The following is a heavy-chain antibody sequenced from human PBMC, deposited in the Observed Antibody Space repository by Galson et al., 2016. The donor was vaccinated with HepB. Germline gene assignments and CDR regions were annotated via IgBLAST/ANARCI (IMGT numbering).Heavy chain of an antibody. Sequence: SVKVSCKASGGTFSTYAISWVRQAPGQGLEWMGGIIPIFYSSNYAQKFQGRVTITADEPARTAYMELNSLTSEDTAVYYCAKFTRNIIGTSLDVWGNGTTVIVSS. CDR3: AKFTRNIIGTSLDV. CDR1: GGTFSTYA. D-gene: IGHD1-20*01. CDR2: IIPIFYSS. J-gene: IGHJ6*04. V-gene: IGHV1-69*13.